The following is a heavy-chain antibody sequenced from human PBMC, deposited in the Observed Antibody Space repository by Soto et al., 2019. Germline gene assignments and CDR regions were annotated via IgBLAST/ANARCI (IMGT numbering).Heavy chain of an antibody. J-gene: IGHJ6*02. CDR1: GGTFSSYA. CDR3: ARDRLRYNWNDFPYYYYGMDV. CDR2: IIPIFGTA. D-gene: IGHD1-1*01. V-gene: IGHV1-69*13. Sequence: GASVKVSCKASGGTFSSYAISWVRQAPGQGLEWMGGIIPIFGTANYAQKFQGRVTITADESTSTAYMELSSLRSEDTAVYYCARDRLRYNWNDFPYYYYGMDVWGQGTTVTVSS.